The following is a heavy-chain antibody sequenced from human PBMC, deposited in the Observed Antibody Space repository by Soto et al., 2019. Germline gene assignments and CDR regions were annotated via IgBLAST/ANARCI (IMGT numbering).Heavy chain of an antibody. CDR2: ISSSSTI. Sequence: GGSLRLSCAASGFTFSSYSMNWVRQAPGKGLEWVSYISSSSTIYYADSVKGRFTISRDNAKNSLYLQMNSLRAEDTAVYYCARAVAGFNWFDPWGQGTLVTVSS. V-gene: IGHV3-48*01. CDR3: ARAVAGFNWFDP. J-gene: IGHJ5*02. CDR1: GFTFSSYS. D-gene: IGHD6-19*01.